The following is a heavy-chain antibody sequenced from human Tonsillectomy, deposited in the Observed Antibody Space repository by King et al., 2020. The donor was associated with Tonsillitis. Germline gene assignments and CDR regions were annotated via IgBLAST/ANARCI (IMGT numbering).Heavy chain of an antibody. CDR3: ASHLSHDAFDI. J-gene: IGHJ3*02. CDR2: ISSSSSYI. Sequence: VQLVESGGGLVKPGGSLRLSCAASGFTFSSYSMNWVRQAPGKGLEWVSSISSSSSYIYYADSVKGRFTISRDNAKNSLYLQMNSLRAEDTAVYYCASHLSHDAFDIWGQGTMVPVSS. V-gene: IGHV3-21*01. CDR1: GFTFSSYS.